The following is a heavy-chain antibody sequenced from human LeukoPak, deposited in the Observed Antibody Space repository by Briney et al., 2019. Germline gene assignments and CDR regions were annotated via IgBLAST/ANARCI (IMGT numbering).Heavy chain of an antibody. CDR2: IYPGDSDT. CDR1: EYSFTSYW. J-gene: IGHJ4*02. CDR3: ARHKGWLQSPFDY. Sequence: KVGESLKISCKGSEYSFTSYWIGWVRQMPGKGLEWMGIIYPGDSDTRYSPSFQGQVTISADKSISTAYLQWSSLKASDTAMYYCARHKGWLQSPFDYWGQGTLVTVSS. D-gene: IGHD5-24*01. V-gene: IGHV5-51*01.